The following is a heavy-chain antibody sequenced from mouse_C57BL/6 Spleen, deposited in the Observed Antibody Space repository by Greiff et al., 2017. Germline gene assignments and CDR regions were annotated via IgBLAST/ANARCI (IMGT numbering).Heavy chain of an antibody. J-gene: IGHJ1*03. CDR2: INYDGSST. Sequence: DVKLVESEGGLVQPGSSMKLSCTASGFTFSDSYMAWVRQVPEKGLEWVANINYDGSSTYYLDSLKSRFIISRDNAKNILYLQMSSLKSEDTATYYCARDRGYGRYFDVWGTGTTVTVSS. CDR1: GFTFSDSY. V-gene: IGHV5-16*01. D-gene: IGHD2-2*01. CDR3: ARDRGYGRYFDV.